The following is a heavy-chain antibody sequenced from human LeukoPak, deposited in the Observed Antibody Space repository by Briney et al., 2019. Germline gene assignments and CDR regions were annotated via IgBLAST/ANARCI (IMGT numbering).Heavy chain of an antibody. CDR3: AKDRTMVRGRTRGGSRNGMDV. CDR2: ISGSGGST. CDR1: GFTFSSYA. V-gene: IGHV3-23*01. J-gene: IGHJ6*02. D-gene: IGHD3-10*01. Sequence: GGSLRLSCAASGFTFSSYAMSWVRQAPGKGLEWVSSISGSGGSTYYADSVKGRFTISRDNSKNTLYLQMNSLRAEDTAVYYCAKDRTMVRGRTRGGSRNGMDVWGQGTTVTVSS.